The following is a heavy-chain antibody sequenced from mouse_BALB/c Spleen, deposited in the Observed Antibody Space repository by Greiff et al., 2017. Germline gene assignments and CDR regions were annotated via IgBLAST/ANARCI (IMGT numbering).Heavy chain of an antibody. J-gene: IGHJ4*01. CDR1: GFTFSSYA. CDR3: ARHGASMDY. Sequence: EVMLVESGGGLVKPGGSLKLSCAASGFTFSSYAMSWVRQTPEKRLEWVATISSGGSYTYYPDSVKGRFTISRDNAKNTLYLQMSSLRSEDTAMYYCARHGASMDYWGQGTSVTVSS. CDR2: ISSGGSYT. V-gene: IGHV5-9-3*01.